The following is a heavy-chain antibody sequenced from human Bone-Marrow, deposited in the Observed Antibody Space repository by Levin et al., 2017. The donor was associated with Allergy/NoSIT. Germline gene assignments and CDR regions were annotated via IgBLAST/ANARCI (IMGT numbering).Heavy chain of an antibody. V-gene: IGHV3-49*03. D-gene: IGHD5-24*01. Sequence: PGGSLRLSCRGSGFTFGRYALTWFRQAPGKGLEWVGFIRSAVYSAAPEYAPSVKDRFIISRDDSATTFYLQMHSLQTEDTAVYYCSRKRWLQGLDFDDWGQGTLVTVSS. CDR3: SRKRWLQGLDFDD. CDR2: IRSAVYSAAP. CDR1: GFTFGRYA. J-gene: IGHJ4*02.